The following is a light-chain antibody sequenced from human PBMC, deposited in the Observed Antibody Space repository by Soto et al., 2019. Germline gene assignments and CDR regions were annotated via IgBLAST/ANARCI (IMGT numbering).Light chain of an antibody. CDR2: EVS. V-gene: IGLV2-14*01. J-gene: IGLJ1*01. CDR1: SSDVGGYNY. Sequence: QSVLTQPASVSGSPGQSITISCTGTSSDVGGYNYVSWYQQHPGKAPKLMIYEVSNRPSGVSNRFSGSKSGNTASLTISELQPEDEADYYCQSYDSSLSGDVFGTGTKLTVL. CDR3: QSYDSSLSGDV.